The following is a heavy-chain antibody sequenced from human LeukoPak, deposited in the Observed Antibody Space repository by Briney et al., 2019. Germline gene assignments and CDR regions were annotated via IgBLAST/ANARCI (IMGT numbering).Heavy chain of an antibody. J-gene: IGHJ4*02. CDR2: IIPIFGTA. Sequence: ASVKVSCKASGGTFSSYAISWVRQAPGQGLEWMGGIIPIFGTANCAQKFQGRVTITADESTSTAYMEPSSLRSEDTAVYYCARGRKDYDSSGYILPYWGQGTLVTVSS. D-gene: IGHD3-22*01. CDR1: GGTFSSYA. V-gene: IGHV1-69*13. CDR3: ARGRKDYDSSGYILPY.